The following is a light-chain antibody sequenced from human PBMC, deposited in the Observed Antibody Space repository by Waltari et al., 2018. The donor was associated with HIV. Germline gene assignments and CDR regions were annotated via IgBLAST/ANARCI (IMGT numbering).Light chain of an antibody. CDR2: DNN. Sequence: QSVLTQPPSVSAAPGQKGTISCSGSSSTIGNNYVSWSQQRPGTAPKPLIYDNNKRPSGIPDRFSGSKSGTSATLGITGLQTGDEADYYCGTWDSSLSAGGVFGGGTKLTVL. J-gene: IGLJ3*02. CDR3: GTWDSSLSAGGV. V-gene: IGLV1-51*01. CDR1: SSTIGNNY.